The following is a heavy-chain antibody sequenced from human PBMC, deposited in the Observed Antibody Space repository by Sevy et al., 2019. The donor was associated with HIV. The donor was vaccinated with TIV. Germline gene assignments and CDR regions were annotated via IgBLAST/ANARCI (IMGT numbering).Heavy chain of an antibody. CDR1: GFSFSIYW. D-gene: IGHD5-18*01. J-gene: IGHJ4*01. CDR3: VREGLGGYSYSLDY. Sequence: GGSLRLSCAASGFSFSIYWMSWVRQAPGKGLEWVATMKQDGSEEDNVDSVKGRFTISEDTAKNSLFRQMNSLSAEDTAVYYCVREGLGGYSYSLDYWGHGTLVTVSS. V-gene: IGHV3-7*01. CDR2: MKQDGSEE.